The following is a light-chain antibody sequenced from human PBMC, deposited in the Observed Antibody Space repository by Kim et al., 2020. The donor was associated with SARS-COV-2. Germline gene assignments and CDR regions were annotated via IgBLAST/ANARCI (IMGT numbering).Light chain of an antibody. CDR1: SSNIERHT. V-gene: IGLV1-44*01. CDR2: SNN. Sequence: GPGATIPGSWTSSNIERHTVNCYQQRPGTAPKLLIYSNNQRPSGVPDRFSGSKSGTSASLAISGLQSEDEADYYCAAWDDSLNVVVFGGGTQLTVL. CDR3: AAWDDSLNVVV. J-gene: IGLJ2*01.